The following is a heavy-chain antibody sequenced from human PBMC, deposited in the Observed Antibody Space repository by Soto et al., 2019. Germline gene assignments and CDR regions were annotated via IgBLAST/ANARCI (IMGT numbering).Heavy chain of an antibody. V-gene: IGHV4-34*01. Sequence: SETLSLTCAVSGGSFSGYYWRRIRQPPGKGLEWIGEINHSGSTNHNPPLKSRVTISVDTSKNQFSLKLSSVTAADTAVYYCARVSGSSAHWGQGIQVTVSS. J-gene: IGHJ4*02. D-gene: IGHD6-19*01. CDR1: GGSFSGYY. CDR2: INHSGST. CDR3: ARVSGSSAH.